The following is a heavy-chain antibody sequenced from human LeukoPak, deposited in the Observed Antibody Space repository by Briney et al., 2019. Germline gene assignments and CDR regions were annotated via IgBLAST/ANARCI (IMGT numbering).Heavy chain of an antibody. J-gene: IGHJ6*03. CDR3: ARGLTGYDFWSGSLYYYYYYMDV. CDR2: IYSSGST. Sequence: SETLSLTCTVSGGSISSGSYYWSWIRQPAGKGLEWIGRIYSSGSTNYNPSLKSRVTISVDTSKNQFSLKLSSVTAADTAVYYCARGLTGYDFWSGSLYYYYYYMDVWGKGTTVTVSS. V-gene: IGHV4-61*02. CDR1: GGSISSGSYY. D-gene: IGHD3-3*01.